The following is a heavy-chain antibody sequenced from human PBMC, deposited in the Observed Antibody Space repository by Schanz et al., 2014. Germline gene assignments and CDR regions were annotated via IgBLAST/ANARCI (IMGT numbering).Heavy chain of an antibody. J-gene: IGHJ4*02. CDR1: GFTFSSYG. CDR2: IWYDGSNK. Sequence: QVHLVESGGGVVQPGRSLRLSCAASGFTFSSYGMHWVRQAPGRGLEWVALIWYDGSNKYYADSVKGRFTISRDNSKNTLYLQMNSLRADDTAVYYCARDLLVSHYDFWSGNDYWGQGTLVTVSS. V-gene: IGHV3-33*01. D-gene: IGHD3-3*01. CDR3: ARDLLVSHYDFWSGNDY.